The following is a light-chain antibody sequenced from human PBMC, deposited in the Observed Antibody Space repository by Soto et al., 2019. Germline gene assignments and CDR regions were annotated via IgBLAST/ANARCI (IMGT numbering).Light chain of an antibody. CDR1: QGISSF. J-gene: IGKJ2*01. V-gene: IGKV1-9*01. CDR3: QQLNSYPRT. CDR2: AAS. Sequence: DIQLTQSPSFLSASVGDRVTITCRASQGISSFLAWYQQKPGKAPKLLIYAASTLQSGVPSRFSGSGSGTEFTLTISTLQLEDFATYYCQQLNSYPRTFGQGTKLEIK.